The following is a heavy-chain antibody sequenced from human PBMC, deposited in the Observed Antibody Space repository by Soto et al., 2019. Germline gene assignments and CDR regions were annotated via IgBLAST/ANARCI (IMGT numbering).Heavy chain of an antibody. CDR3: TRDAPRDRSARGWFDP. V-gene: IGHV3-21*01. Sequence: GKGLEWVSTISSNSAYIYYTDALRGRFTISRDNAKNSLHLQMNSLRAEDTAVYYCTRDAPRDRSARGWFDPWGPGTLVPVSS. J-gene: IGHJ5*02. D-gene: IGHD3-10*01. CDR2: ISSNSAYI.